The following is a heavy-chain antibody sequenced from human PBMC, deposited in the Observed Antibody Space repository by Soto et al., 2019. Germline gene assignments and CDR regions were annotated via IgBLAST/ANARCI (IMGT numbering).Heavy chain of an antibody. CDR2: IYYSGTT. J-gene: IGHJ4*02. D-gene: IGHD3-10*01. Sequence: KPSETLSLTCTVSGGSISSVDHYWSWIRQPPGKGLEWIAYIYYSGTTYYNPSLKSRITMSVDTSKNQFSLKLGSVTAADTAVYYCARYYNSLDFWGQGALVTVSS. V-gene: IGHV4-30-4*01. CDR3: ARYYNSLDF. CDR1: GGSISSVDHY.